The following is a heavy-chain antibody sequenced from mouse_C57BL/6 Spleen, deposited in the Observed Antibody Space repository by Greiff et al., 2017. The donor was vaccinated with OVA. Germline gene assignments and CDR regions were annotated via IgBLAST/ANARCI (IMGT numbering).Heavy chain of an antibody. V-gene: IGHV3-8*01. CDR1: GYSITSDY. Sequence: EVMLVESGPGLAKPSQTLSLTCSVTGYSITSDYWNWIRKFPGNKLEYMGYISYSGSTYYNPSLKSRISITRDTSKNQYYLQLNSVTTEDTATYYCARSFPYYYGSSYDYAMDYWGQGTSVTVSS. D-gene: IGHD1-1*01. CDR2: ISYSGST. J-gene: IGHJ4*01. CDR3: ARSFPYYYGSSYDYAMDY.